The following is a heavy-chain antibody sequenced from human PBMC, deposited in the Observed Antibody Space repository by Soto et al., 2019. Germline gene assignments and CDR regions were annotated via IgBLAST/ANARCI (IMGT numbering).Heavy chain of an antibody. D-gene: IGHD5-18*01. V-gene: IGHV3-30*18. CDR3: AKGRAYSYGLSYIGS. CDR2: ISYDGSKR. Sequence: GGSLCLSCAASGFSVSAFCMHWVRQAPGKGPEWVSLISYDGSKRYYTDSVEGRFTISRDESEDTLYLQMSSLKSEDTAVYYCAKGRAYSYGLSYIGSWGQGTQVTVSS. J-gene: IGHJ4*02. CDR1: GFSVSAFC.